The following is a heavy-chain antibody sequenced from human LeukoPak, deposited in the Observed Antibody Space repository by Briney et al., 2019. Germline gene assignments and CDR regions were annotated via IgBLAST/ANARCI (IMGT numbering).Heavy chain of an antibody. V-gene: IGHV3-30*18. CDR1: EFTFSSYG. Sequence: GGSLSLSCAASEFTFSSYGIHWVRPAPGKGLEWVTFISYDGTNTYYADSVKGRFTISRDNSKNTLSLQMNSLRVEDTAVYYCAKDVRGGPIVGAGSVDYWGQGTLVTVSS. CDR3: AKDVRGGPIVGAGSVDY. D-gene: IGHD1-26*01. J-gene: IGHJ4*02. CDR2: ISYDGTNT.